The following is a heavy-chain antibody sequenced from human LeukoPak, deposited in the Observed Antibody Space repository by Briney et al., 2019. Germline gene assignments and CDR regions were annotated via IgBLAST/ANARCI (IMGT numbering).Heavy chain of an antibody. J-gene: IGHJ4*02. Sequence: GGSLRLSCAASGFTFSTYGMNWVRQAPGKGPEWVSYISSSSDAIYYADSVKGRFTMSRDNAKSSLYLQMNSLRVEDTAVYYCARDGEIVVVTPGYWGQGTLVTVSS. D-gene: IGHD3-22*01. CDR3: ARDGEIVVVTPGY. CDR2: ISSSSDAI. V-gene: IGHV3-48*04. CDR1: GFTFSTYG.